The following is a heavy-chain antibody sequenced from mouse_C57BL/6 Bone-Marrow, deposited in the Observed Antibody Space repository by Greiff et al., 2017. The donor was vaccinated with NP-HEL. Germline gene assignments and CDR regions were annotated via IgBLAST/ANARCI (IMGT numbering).Heavy chain of an antibody. CDR2: IDPNSGGT. D-gene: IGHD2-12*01. CDR3: ARLLPVYSHSFYAMDY. Sequence: VQLQQPGAELVKPGASVKLSCKASGYTFTSYWMHWVKQRPGRGLEWIGRIDPNSGGTKYNEKFKSKATLAVDKPSSTAYMQLSSLTSEDSAVYYCARLLPVYSHSFYAMDYWGQGTSVTVSS. V-gene: IGHV1-72*01. CDR1: GYTFTSYW. J-gene: IGHJ4*01.